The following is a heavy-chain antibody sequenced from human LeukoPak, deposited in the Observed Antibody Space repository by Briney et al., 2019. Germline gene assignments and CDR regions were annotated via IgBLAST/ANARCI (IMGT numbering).Heavy chain of an antibody. CDR2: IYSGGST. CDR1: GFTVSSNY. CDR3: AKPEDSGYDGLV. V-gene: IGHV3-53*01. D-gene: IGHD5-12*01. J-gene: IGHJ4*02. Sequence: GGSLRLSCAASGFTVSSNYMSWVRQAPGKGLEWVSVIYSGGSTYYSDSVKGRFTISRDNSKNTLCLQMNSLRAEDTAVYYCAKPEDSGYDGLVWGQGTLVTVSS.